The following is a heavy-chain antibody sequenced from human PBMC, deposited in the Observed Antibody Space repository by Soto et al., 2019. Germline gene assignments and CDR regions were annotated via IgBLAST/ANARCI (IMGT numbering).Heavy chain of an antibody. J-gene: IGHJ4*02. CDR2: IYSGGST. Sequence: EVQLVESGGGLIQPGGSLRLSCAASGFTVSSNYMSWVRQAPGKGLEWVSVIYSGGSTYYADSVKGRFTISRDNSKNTLYLQMNSLRAEDTAVYYCARDKTGGDYDLDYWGQGTLVTVSS. CDR1: GFTVSSNY. D-gene: IGHD4-17*01. CDR3: ARDKTGGDYDLDY. V-gene: IGHV3-53*01.